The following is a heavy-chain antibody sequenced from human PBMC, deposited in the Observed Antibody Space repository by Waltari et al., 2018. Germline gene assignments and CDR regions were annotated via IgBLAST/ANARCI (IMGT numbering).Heavy chain of an antibody. CDR3: ARGYDFWSGYLPLDY. CDR2: SNSDGSST. D-gene: IGHD3-3*01. CDR1: GFTFSSYW. Sequence: EVQLVESGGGLVQPGGSLRLSCAASGFTFSSYWMHWVRQAPGKGLVWVSRSNSDGSSTSYADSVKGRFTISRDNAKNTLYLQMNSLRAEDTAVYYCARGYDFWSGYLPLDYWGQGTLVTVSS. J-gene: IGHJ4*02. V-gene: IGHV3-74*01.